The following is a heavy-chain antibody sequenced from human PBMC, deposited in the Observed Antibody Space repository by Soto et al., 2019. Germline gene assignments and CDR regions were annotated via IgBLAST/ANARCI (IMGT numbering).Heavy chain of an antibody. V-gene: IGHV4-31*03. J-gene: IGHJ4*02. D-gene: IGHD3-22*01. Sequence: PSETLSLTCTVSGGSISSGGYYWSWIRQHPGKGLEWIGYIDYSGSTYYNPSLKSRVTISVDTSKNQFSLMLSSVTAADTAVYYWARVSKPGYYYDSSGPDYWGQGTLVSVSS. CDR2: IDYSGST. CDR3: ARVSKPGYYYDSSGPDY. CDR1: GGSISSGGYY.